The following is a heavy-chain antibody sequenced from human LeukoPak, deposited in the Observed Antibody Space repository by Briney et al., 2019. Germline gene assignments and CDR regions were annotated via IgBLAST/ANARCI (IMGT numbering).Heavy chain of an antibody. J-gene: IGHJ6*02. CDR1: GFTFSSYA. CDR3: ARNAALRYYGSGSYYKASGMDV. D-gene: IGHD3-10*01. V-gene: IGHV3-30-3*01. Sequence: PGGSLRLSCAASGFTFSSYAMHWVRQAPGKGLEWVAVISYDGSNKYSADSVKGRFTISRDNYKNTLYLQMNSLRAEDTAVYYCARNAALRYYGSGSYYKASGMDVWGQGTTVTVSS. CDR2: ISYDGSNK.